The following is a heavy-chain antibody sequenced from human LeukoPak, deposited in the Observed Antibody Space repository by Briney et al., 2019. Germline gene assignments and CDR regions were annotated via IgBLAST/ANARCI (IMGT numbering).Heavy chain of an antibody. V-gene: IGHV3-74*01. CDR3: ARDPSTMTPLDY. J-gene: IGHJ4*02. D-gene: IGHD2-2*01. Sequence: GGSLRLSCAASGFTFSRYWMHWVRQAPGKGLVWVSRIHSDGSSKDYADSVKGRSTISRDNAKNTLYLQMNSLRAEDTAVYYCARDPSTMTPLDYWGQGTLVTVSS. CDR2: IHSDGSSK. CDR1: GFTFSRYW.